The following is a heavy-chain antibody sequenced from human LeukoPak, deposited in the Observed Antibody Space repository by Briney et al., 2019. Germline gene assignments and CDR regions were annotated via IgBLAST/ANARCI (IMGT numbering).Heavy chain of an antibody. V-gene: IGHV4-59*01. Sequence: SETLSLTCTVSGGSISSYYWSWIRQPPGKGLEWIGHIYYSGSTNYNPSLKSRVTISVDTSKNQFSLKLSSVTAADTAVYYCARALTIFDYYYGMDVWGQGTTVTVSS. D-gene: IGHD3-3*01. CDR3: ARALTIFDYYYGMDV. CDR2: IYYSGST. J-gene: IGHJ6*02. CDR1: GGSISSYY.